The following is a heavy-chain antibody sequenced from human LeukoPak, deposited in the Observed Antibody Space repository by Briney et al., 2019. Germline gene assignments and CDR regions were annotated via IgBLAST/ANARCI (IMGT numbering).Heavy chain of an antibody. CDR2: FYYTGTT. D-gene: IGHD6-6*01. J-gene: IGHJ6*03. Sequence: SETLSLTCTVSGGSISGYYWSWIRQPPGKGLEWIGYFYYTGTTNYNPSLKSRVTISADTSKNQFSLRLSSVTAADTAVYYCARQSIAARGYYYYVDVWGKGTTVTVSS. CDR3: ARQSIAARGYYYYVDV. CDR1: GGSISGYY. V-gene: IGHV4-59*08.